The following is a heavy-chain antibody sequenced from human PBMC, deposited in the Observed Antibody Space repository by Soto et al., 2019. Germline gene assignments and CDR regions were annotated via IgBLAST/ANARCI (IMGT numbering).Heavy chain of an antibody. D-gene: IGHD3-3*01. CDR2: IYYSGST. CDR3: ARDQRRFLEWSYYGMDV. CDR1: GGSISSSSYY. V-gene: IGHV4-61*01. J-gene: IGHJ6*02. Sequence: SETLSLTCTVSGGSISSSSYYWSWIRQPPGKGLDWIGSIYYSGSTKYNPSLKSRVTISLDTTKNQFSLKLSSVTAADTAVYYCARDQRRFLEWSYYGMDVWGQGTTVTVSS.